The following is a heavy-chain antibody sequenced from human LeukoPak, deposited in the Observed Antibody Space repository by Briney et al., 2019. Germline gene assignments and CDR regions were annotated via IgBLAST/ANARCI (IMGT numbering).Heavy chain of an antibody. D-gene: IGHD1-26*01. J-gene: IGHJ4*02. CDR2: ISWNSGSI. Sequence: GGSLRLSCAASGFTFDDYAMHWVRQAPGKGLEWVSGISWNSGSIGYADSVKGRFTISRDNAKNSLYLQMHSLRAEDMALYYCAKAAGATGPYYFDYWGQGTLVTVSS. CDR3: AKAAGATGPYYFDY. V-gene: IGHV3-9*03. CDR1: GFTFDDYA.